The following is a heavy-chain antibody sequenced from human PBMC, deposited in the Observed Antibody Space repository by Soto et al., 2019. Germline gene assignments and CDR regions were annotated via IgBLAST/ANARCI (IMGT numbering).Heavy chain of an antibody. V-gene: IGHV1-2*04. D-gene: IGHD6-13*01. CDR3: ARMGPSSSYYYYYGMDC. Sequence: GASVKVSCKASGYTFTGYYMHWVRQAPGQGLEWMGWINPNSGGTNYAQKFQGWVTMTRDTSISTAYMELSRLRSDDTAVYYCARMGPSSSYYYYYGMDCWGQGTTVTVSS. CDR1: GYTFTGYY. J-gene: IGHJ6*02. CDR2: INPNSGGT.